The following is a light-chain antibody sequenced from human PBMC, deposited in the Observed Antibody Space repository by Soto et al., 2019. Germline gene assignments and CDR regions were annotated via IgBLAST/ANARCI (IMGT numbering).Light chain of an antibody. Sequence: EIVLTQSPGTLSSSPGERATLSCRASQSVSSSYLAWYRQKPGQAPRLLIYAASSRATGIPDRFSGSGPGTDFTLTISRLEPKDFAVYYCQQYGSSSWTFGQGTKVDIK. CDR2: AAS. J-gene: IGKJ1*01. CDR1: QSVSSSY. V-gene: IGKV3-20*01. CDR3: QQYGSSSWT.